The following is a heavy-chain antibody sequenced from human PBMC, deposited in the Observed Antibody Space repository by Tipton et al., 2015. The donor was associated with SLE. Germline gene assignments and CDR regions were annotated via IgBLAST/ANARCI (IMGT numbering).Heavy chain of an antibody. J-gene: IGHJ2*01. CDR1: GGSFSGYY. CDR3: ARGPLLDL. V-gene: IGHV4-34*01. Sequence: LRLSCAVYGGSFSGYYWSWIRQPPGKGLEWIGEINHGGSTNYNPSLKSRVTISVDTSKNQFSLKLSSVTAADTAVYYCARGPLLDLWGRGTLVTVSS. CDR2: INHGGST. D-gene: IGHD5/OR15-5a*01.